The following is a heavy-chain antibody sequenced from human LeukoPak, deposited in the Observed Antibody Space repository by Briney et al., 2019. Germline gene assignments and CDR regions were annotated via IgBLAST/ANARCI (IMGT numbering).Heavy chain of an antibody. J-gene: IGHJ6*03. V-gene: IGHV1-2*02. CDR2: INPNSGGT. Sequence: ASVKVSFKASGYTFTVYYMHWVRQAPGQGLEWMGWINPNSGGTNYAQKFQGRVTMTRDTSISTAYMELSKLRSDDTAVYYCARDSYYDSSGIGYYYYYMDVWGKGTTVTVSS. D-gene: IGHD3-22*01. CDR1: GYTFTVYY. CDR3: ARDSYYDSSGIGYYYYYMDV.